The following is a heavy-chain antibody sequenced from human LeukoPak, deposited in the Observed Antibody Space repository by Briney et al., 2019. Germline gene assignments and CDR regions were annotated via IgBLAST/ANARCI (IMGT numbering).Heavy chain of an antibody. CDR2: ISYDGSNK. Sequence: QPGRSLRLPCAASGFTFSSYGMHWVRQAPGKGLEWVAVISYDGSNKYYADSVKGRFTISRDNSKNTLYLQMNSLRAEDTAVYYCAKDLQWGLELAPVPFDYWGQGTLVTVSS. D-gene: IGHD5-24*01. J-gene: IGHJ4*02. CDR3: AKDLQWGLELAPVPFDY. V-gene: IGHV3-30*18. CDR1: GFTFSSYG.